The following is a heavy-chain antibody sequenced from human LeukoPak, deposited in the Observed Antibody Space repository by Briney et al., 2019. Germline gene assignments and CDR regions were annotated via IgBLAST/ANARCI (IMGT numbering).Heavy chain of an antibody. J-gene: IGHJ4*02. CDR3: ARDSGSYLQPTDY. CDR2: ITGNGGTT. V-gene: IGHV3-23*01. D-gene: IGHD1-26*01. Sequence: VGTLRLSCAASGFTFSTYAMTWVRQAPGKGLEWVSSITGNGGTTYSAASVKGGFTISRDNSKNTLYLQMNSLRAEDTAVYHCARDSGSYLQPTDYWGQGTLVTVSS. CDR1: GFTFSTYA.